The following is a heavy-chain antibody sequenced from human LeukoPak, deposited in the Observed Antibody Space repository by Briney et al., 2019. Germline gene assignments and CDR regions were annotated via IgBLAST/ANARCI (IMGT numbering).Heavy chain of an antibody. V-gene: IGHV3-15*01. CDR1: GFTFSNAW. Sequence: GGSLRLSCAASGFTFSNAWMSWVRQAPGKGLEWVGRIKSKTDGGTTDYAAPVKGRFTISRDDSKNTLYLQMNSLKTEDTAVYYCTTEIVGATPLDDAFDIWGQGTMVTVSS. J-gene: IGHJ3*02. CDR2: IKSKTDGGTT. D-gene: IGHD1-26*01. CDR3: TTEIVGATPLDDAFDI.